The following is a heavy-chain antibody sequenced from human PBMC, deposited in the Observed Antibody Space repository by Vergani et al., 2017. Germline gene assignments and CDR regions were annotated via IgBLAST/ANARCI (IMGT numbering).Heavy chain of an antibody. CDR1: GGSFSGYY. CDR2: INHSGST. J-gene: IGHJ4*02. Sequence: QVQLQQWGAGLLKPSETLSLNCAVYGGSFSGYYWSWIRQRPGKGLELIGEINHSGSTNYNPSLKLRVTISVDTSKNQFSLKLSSVTAADTAVYYCGREGSSSRGNYWRQGILVTVSS. V-gene: IGHV4-34*01. D-gene: IGHD6-13*01. CDR3: GREGSSSRGNY.